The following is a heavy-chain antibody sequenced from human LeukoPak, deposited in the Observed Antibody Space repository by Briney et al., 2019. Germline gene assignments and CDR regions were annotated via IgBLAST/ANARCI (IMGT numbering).Heavy chain of an antibody. J-gene: IGHJ1*01. Sequence: SETLSLTCAVFGGSFSDYSWSWIRQPPGKGLEWIGEINHSGSTNYKPSLKSRVTMSVDTSKNQFSLKLSSVTAADTAVYYCATQRSGDYGGNWSSEYFQHWGQGTLVTVSS. CDR1: GGSFSDYS. CDR2: INHSGST. D-gene: IGHD4-23*01. V-gene: IGHV4-34*01. CDR3: ATQRSGDYGGNWSSEYFQH.